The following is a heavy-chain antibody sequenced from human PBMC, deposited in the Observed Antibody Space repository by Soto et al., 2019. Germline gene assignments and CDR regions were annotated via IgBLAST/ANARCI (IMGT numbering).Heavy chain of an antibody. Sequence: RLSCAAPGFTFSSYAMSWVRQAPGKGLEWVSAISGSGGSTYYADSVKGRFTISRDNSKNTLYLQMNSLRAEDTAVYYCAKAQLVAGFYYYGMDVWGQGTTVTVSS. CDR1: GFTFSSYA. V-gene: IGHV3-23*01. CDR2: ISGSGGST. D-gene: IGHD6-19*01. J-gene: IGHJ6*02. CDR3: AKAQLVAGFYYYGMDV.